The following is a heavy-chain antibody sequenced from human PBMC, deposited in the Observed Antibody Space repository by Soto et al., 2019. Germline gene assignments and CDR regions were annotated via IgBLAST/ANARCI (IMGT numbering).Heavy chain of an antibody. V-gene: IGHV3-48*01. CDR3: VRDYCGDYEVYDV. CDR2: ISSSSNTI. CDR1: GFTFSSYS. Sequence: GGSLRLSCAASGFTFSSYSMNWVRQAPGKGLGWVSYISSSSNTIYYADSVRGRFTISRDNAKNSLYLQMNSLRAEDTAVYYCVRDYCGDYEVYDVWGRGTMVTVSS. J-gene: IGHJ3*01. D-gene: IGHD4-17*01.